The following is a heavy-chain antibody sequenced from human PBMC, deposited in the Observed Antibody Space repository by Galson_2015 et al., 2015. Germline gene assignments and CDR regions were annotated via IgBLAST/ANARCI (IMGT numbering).Heavy chain of an antibody. CDR1: GFTFSSYW. J-gene: IGHJ4*02. Sequence: SLRLSCAASGFTFSSYWMSWVRQAPGKGLEWVANIKQDGSEKYYVDSVKGRFTISRDNAKNSLYLQMNSLRAEDTAVYYRARFRYYYDIDGGPFDYWGQGTLVTVSS. V-gene: IGHV3-7*03. D-gene: IGHD3-22*01. CDR2: IKQDGSEK. CDR3: ARFRYYYDIDGGPFDY.